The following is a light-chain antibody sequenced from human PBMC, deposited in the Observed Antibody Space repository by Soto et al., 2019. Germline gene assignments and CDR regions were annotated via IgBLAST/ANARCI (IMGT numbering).Light chain of an antibody. J-gene: IGKJ2*01. CDR2: DAS. Sequence: AIQLTQSPSSLSASVGDRVTIICRASQGISSALAWYQQKPGKAPKLLIYDASSLQSGVPSRFSGSGSGTDFTLTISSLQPEDFATSYCHQFNNYPHRNTVGQGTKLEIK. CDR3: HQFNNYPHRNT. CDR1: QGISSA. V-gene: IGKV1D-13*01.